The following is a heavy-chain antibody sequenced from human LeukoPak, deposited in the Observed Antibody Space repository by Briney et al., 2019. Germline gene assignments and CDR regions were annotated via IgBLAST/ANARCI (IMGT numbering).Heavy chain of an antibody. CDR1: GFIFNNYA. Sequence: PGGSLRLSCAASGFIFNNYAMSWVRQAPGKGLEWVANIKQDGSEKYYVDSVKGRFTISRDNAKNSLYLQMNSLRAEDTAVYYCARGNYYDSSGYPTHFDYWGQGTLVTVSS. D-gene: IGHD3-22*01. CDR2: IKQDGSEK. CDR3: ARGNYYDSSGYPTHFDY. V-gene: IGHV3-7*01. J-gene: IGHJ4*02.